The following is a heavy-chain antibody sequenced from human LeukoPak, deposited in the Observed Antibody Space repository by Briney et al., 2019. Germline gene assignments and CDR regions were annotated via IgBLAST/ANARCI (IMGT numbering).Heavy chain of an antibody. Sequence: SETLSLTCTVSGGSISSYYWSWIRQPAGKGLEWIGRIYTSGSTNYNPSLKSRVTMSVVTSKNQFSLKLSSVTAADTAVYYCARDLWDLRFGERTNWYFDLWGRGTLVTVSS. V-gene: IGHV4-4*07. J-gene: IGHJ2*01. CDR1: GGSISSYY. CDR2: IYTSGST. D-gene: IGHD3-10*01. CDR3: ARDLWDLRFGERTNWYFDL.